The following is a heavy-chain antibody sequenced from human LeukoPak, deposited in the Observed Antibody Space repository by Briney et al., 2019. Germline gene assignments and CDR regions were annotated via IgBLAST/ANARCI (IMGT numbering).Heavy chain of an antibody. V-gene: IGHV4-61*08. D-gene: IGHD4-17*01. CDR2: IYYSGST. J-gene: IGHJ4*02. CDR1: GGSVSSGGYY. CDR3: ARDTIYGDYLWGGFDY. Sequence: SETLSLTCTVTGGSVSSGGYYWSWIRQPPGKALVGIGDIYYSGSTNYNPSLKSRVTISVDTSKNQFSLKLSSVTAADTAVYYCARDTIYGDYLWGGFDYWGQGILVTVSS.